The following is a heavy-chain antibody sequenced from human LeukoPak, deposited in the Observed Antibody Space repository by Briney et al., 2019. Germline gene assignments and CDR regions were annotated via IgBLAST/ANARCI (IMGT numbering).Heavy chain of an antibody. D-gene: IGHD4-23*01. Sequence: ASVKVSCKVSGYTLTELSMHWVRQAPGKGLEWMGGFDPEDGETIYAQKFQGRVTMTEDTSTDTAYMELSSLRSEDTAVYYCATVALDGGHSIAFDIWGQGTMVTVSS. CDR1: GYTLTELS. CDR2: FDPEDGET. V-gene: IGHV1-24*01. J-gene: IGHJ3*02. CDR3: ATVALDGGHSIAFDI.